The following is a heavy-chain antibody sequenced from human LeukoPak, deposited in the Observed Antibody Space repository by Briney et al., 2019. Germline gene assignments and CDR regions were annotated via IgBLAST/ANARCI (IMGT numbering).Heavy chain of an antibody. Sequence: GGSQRLSCAASGFTFDDYGMSWVRQAPGKGLEWVAVIWYDGSNKYYADSVKGRFTISRDNSKNTLYLQMNSLRAEDTAVYYCARAGDVWGSYALGTFDIWGQGTMVTVSS. CDR2: IWYDGSNK. CDR1: GFTFDDYG. CDR3: ARAGDVWGSYALGTFDI. V-gene: IGHV3-33*08. D-gene: IGHD3-16*01. J-gene: IGHJ3*02.